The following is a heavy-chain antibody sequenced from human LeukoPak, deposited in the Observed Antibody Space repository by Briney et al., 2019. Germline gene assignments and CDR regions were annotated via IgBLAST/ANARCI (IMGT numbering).Heavy chain of an antibody. D-gene: IGHD6-13*01. CDR3: ARGHEYISSRYRSPAYFDY. CDR1: GFTLSSYS. Sequence: PGGSLRLSCAASGFTLSSYSMNSVRQAPGKGLEWISYISKTSATYYADSVKGRFTISRDNAKNALYLQMNSLSDEDTAVYYCARGHEYISSRYRSPAYFDYWGQGTLVTVSS. V-gene: IGHV3-48*02. J-gene: IGHJ4*02. CDR2: ISKTSAT.